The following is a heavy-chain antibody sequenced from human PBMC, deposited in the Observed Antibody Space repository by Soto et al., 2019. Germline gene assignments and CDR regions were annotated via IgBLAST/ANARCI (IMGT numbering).Heavy chain of an antibody. Sequence: PSETLSLTCTVSGGSISSGDYYWSWIRQPPGKGLEWIGYIYYSGSTYYNPSLRSRVTISVDTSKNQFSLKLSSVTAADTAVYYCASSGGSYHPFDYWGQGTLVTVYS. CDR2: IYYSGST. J-gene: IGHJ4*02. CDR3: ASSGGSYHPFDY. D-gene: IGHD2-15*01. CDR1: GGSISSGDYY. V-gene: IGHV4-30-4*01.